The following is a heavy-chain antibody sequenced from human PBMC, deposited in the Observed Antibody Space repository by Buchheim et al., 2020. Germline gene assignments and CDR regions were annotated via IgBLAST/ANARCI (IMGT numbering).Heavy chain of an antibody. D-gene: IGHD5-24*01. Sequence: QVQLQESGPGLVKPSQTLSPTCTVSGGSISSGDYYWSWIRQPPGKGLEWIGYIYYSGSTYYNPSLKSRVTISVDTSKNQFSLKLSSVTAADTAVYYCARGFVNGWWLQNLGGYFDYWGQGTL. CDR2: IYYSGST. V-gene: IGHV4-30-4*01. CDR1: GGSISSGDYY. J-gene: IGHJ4*02. CDR3: ARGFVNGWWLQNLGGYFDY.